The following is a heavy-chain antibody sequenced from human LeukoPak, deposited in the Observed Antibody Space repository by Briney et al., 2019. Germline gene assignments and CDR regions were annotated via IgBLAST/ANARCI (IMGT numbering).Heavy chain of an antibody. CDR1: GFTFSSYA. D-gene: IGHD2-8*01. CDR3: ARGLMVYAILSAFDI. V-gene: IGHV3-64*01. Sequence: GGSLRLSCAASGFTFSSYAMHWVRQAPGKGLEYVSAISSNGGSTYYANSVKGRFTISRDNSKNTLYLQMGSLRAEDMAVYYCARGLMVYAILSAFDIWGQGTMVTVSS. CDR2: ISSNGGST. J-gene: IGHJ3*02.